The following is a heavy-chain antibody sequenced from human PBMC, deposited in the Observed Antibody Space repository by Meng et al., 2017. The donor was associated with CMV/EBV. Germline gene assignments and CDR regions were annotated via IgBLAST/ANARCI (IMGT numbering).Heavy chain of an antibody. V-gene: IGHV1-18*01. D-gene: IGHD6-6*01. CDR3: ASSDGDSSSSILGY. CDR2: ISAYNGNT. J-gene: IGHJ4*02. Sequence: ASVKVSCKASGYTFTSYGISWVRQAPGQGLEWMGWISAYNGNTNYAQKLQGRVTMTTDTSTSTAYMELRSLRSDDTAVYYCASSDGDSSSSILGYWGQGTLVTVSS. CDR1: GYTFTSYG.